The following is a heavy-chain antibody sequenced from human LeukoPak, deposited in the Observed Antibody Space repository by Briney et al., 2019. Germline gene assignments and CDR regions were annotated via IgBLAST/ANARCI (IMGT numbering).Heavy chain of an antibody. CDR3: ARSRDYYDSSGYPA. V-gene: IGHV3-21*01. CDR2: ISSSSSYI. D-gene: IGHD3-22*01. J-gene: IGHJ5*02. Sequence: GGSLRLSCAASGFTFSSYSMNWVRQAPGKGLEWVSSISSSSSYIYYADSVKGRFTISRDNGKNSLYLQMNSLRAEDTAVYYRARSRDYYDSSGYPAWGQGTLVTVSS. CDR1: GFTFSSYS.